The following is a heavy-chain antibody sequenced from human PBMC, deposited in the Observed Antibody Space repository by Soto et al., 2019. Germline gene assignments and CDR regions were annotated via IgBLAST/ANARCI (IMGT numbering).Heavy chain of an antibody. V-gene: IGHV5-51*01. Sequence: GESLKISCKGSGYSFTSYWIGWVRQMPGKGLEWMGIIYPGDSDTRYSPSFQGQGTISADKSISTAYLQWSSLKASDTAMYYCASSYYDSSGSMAPIDYWGQGTLVTVSS. J-gene: IGHJ4*02. D-gene: IGHD3-22*01. CDR3: ASSYYDSSGSMAPIDY. CDR2: IYPGDSDT. CDR1: GYSFTSYW.